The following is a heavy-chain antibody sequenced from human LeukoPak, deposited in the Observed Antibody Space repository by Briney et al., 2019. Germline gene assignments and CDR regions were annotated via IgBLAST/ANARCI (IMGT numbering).Heavy chain of an antibody. V-gene: IGHV3-23*01. CDR2: ISGTGGAT. D-gene: IGHD4-17*01. CDR1: GFTFSNYS. Sequence: GGSLRLSCAASGFTFSNYSMSWVRQAPGKGLEWVSTISGTGGATYYVDSVKGRFTISRDNSKNTLFLQFNSLRADDTAVYYCAKGRGTTVTAAANYWGQGTLVTVSS. J-gene: IGHJ4*02. CDR3: AKGRGTTVTAAANY.